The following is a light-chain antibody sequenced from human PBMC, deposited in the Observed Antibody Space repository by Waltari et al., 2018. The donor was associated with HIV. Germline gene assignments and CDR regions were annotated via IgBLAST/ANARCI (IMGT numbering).Light chain of an antibody. Sequence: QSALTQPASVSGSPGQSLAISCTVTSGDIGTYNYVSWYQHHTGKVPKLIIYDVNVRPSGVSVRVSGSKSGNTATLTITGLHSDDEADYYCCSYTVNSTGVFGAGTKIIV. CDR1: SGDIGTYNY. CDR3: CSYTVNSTGV. CDR2: DVN. J-gene: IGLJ1*01. V-gene: IGLV2-14*01.